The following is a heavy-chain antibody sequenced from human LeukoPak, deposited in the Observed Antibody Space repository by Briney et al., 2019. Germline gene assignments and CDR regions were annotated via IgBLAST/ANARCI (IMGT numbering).Heavy chain of an antibody. CDR2: ILPIFGTA. Sequence: SVKVSCKASGGTFSSYAISWVRQAPGQGLEWMGGILPIFGTANYAQKFQGRVTITADESTSTAYMELSSLRSEDTAVYYCARDSAGYYYDSSGYYAFDYWGQGTLVTVSS. D-gene: IGHD3-22*01. V-gene: IGHV1-69*01. CDR3: ARDSAGYYYDSSGYYAFDY. CDR1: GGTFSSYA. J-gene: IGHJ4*02.